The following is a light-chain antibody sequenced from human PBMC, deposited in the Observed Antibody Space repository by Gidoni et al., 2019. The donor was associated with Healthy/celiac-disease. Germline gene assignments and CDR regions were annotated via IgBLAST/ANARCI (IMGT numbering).Light chain of an antibody. J-gene: IGKJ4*01. CDR1: QSVLYSSTNKNY. Sequence: DIVMTQSPDSLAVSLGERATIHCKSSQSVLYSSTNKNYLAWYQQKPGQPPKLLIYGSSTRESGVPDRFSGSGSGTDFTLTISSLQAEDVAVYYCQQYYSTPPTFGGGTKVEIK. CDR3: QQYYSTPPT. CDR2: GSS. V-gene: IGKV4-1*01.